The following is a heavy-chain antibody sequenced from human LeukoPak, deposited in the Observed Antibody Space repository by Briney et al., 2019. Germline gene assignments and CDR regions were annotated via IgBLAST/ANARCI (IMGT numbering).Heavy chain of an antibody. Sequence: GGSLRLSCAVSGFTFSNAWMTWVRQIPGKGLEWVGRIKSKTDGGTTDYAAPVKGRFTISRDDSKNTLYLQMNSLRTEDTAVYYCARGWSNRVVIIRGWFDPWGQGTLVTVSS. J-gene: IGHJ5*02. D-gene: IGHD4-23*01. CDR1: GFTFSNAW. CDR3: ARGWSNRVVIIRGWFDP. V-gene: IGHV3-15*01. CDR2: IKSKTDGGTT.